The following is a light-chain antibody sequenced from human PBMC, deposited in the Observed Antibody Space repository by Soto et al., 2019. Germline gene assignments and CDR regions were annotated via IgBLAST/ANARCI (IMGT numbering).Light chain of an antibody. Sequence: QSALTQPASVSGSPGQSITISCTGTSSDICGYNYVSWYQQLPGKVPKLIIYDVSNRPSGVSDRFSGSKSGNAASLTISGLQAEDEADYYCSSYTSTSTLYVFGPGTKLTVL. CDR3: SSYTSTSTLYV. J-gene: IGLJ1*01. V-gene: IGLV2-14*03. CDR2: DVS. CDR1: SSDICGYNY.